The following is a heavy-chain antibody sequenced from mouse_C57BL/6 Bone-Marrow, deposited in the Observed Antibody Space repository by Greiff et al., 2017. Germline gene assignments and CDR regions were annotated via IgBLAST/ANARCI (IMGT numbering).Heavy chain of an antibody. V-gene: IGHV1-74*01. J-gene: IGHJ3*01. Sequence: VQLQQPGAELVKPGASVKVSCKASGYTFTSYWMHWVQQRPGQGLEWIGRIHPSDSDNNYNHKFKGKATLPVDKSSSTAYMQLSSLTSEDSAVYYSARGVYYDNPWFAYWGQGTRVTVSA. CDR3: ARGVYYDNPWFAY. CDR1: GYTFTSYW. D-gene: IGHD2-1*01. CDR2: IHPSDSDN.